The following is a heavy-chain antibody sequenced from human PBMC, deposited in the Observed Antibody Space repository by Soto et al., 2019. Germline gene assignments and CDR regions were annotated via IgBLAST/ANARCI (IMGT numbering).Heavy chain of an antibody. CDR3: ARDLYSSSARYFDY. CDR2: ISSSSSYI. J-gene: IGHJ4*02. CDR1: GFTFSSYS. Sequence: EVQLVESGGGLVKPGGTLRLACAASGFTFSSYSMNWVRQAPGKGLEWVSSISSSSSYIYYADSVKGRFTISRDNAKNSLYLQMNSLRAEDTAVYYCARDLYSSSARYFDYWGQGTLVTVSS. D-gene: IGHD6-6*01. V-gene: IGHV3-21*01.